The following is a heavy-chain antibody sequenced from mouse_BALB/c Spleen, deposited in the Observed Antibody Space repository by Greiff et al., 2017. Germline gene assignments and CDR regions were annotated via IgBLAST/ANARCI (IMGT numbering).Heavy chain of an antibody. CDR3: ASDRYDEVFDY. CDR2: ISSGGSYT. J-gene: IGHJ2*01. V-gene: IGHV5-9-1*01. D-gene: IGHD2-14*01. CDR1: GFTFSSYA. Sequence: EVMLVESGGGLVKPGGSLKLSCAASGFTFSSYAMSWVRQTPEKRLEWVATISSGGSYTYYPDSVKGRFTISRDNAKNTLYLQMSSLRSEDTAMYYCASDRYDEVFDYWGQGTTLTVSS.